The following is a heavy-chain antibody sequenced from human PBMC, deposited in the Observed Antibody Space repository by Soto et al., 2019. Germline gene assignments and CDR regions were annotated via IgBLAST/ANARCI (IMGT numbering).Heavy chain of an antibody. J-gene: IGHJ6*02. D-gene: IGHD6-13*01. CDR1: GDSIRIYTYY. V-gene: IGHV4-39*01. CDR2: IYYTGST. Sequence: PSATLSLTCTVSGDSIRIYTYYWGWVRQSPGKGLERIGSIYYTGSTYYNPSLKSRVTISADTSKNQFSLKVSSVTAADTAVHYCARHLSGRQQAYYYGMDVWGQGITVT. CDR3: ARHLSGRQQAYYYGMDV.